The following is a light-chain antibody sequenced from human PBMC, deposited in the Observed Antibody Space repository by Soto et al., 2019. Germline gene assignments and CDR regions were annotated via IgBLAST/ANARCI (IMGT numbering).Light chain of an antibody. V-gene: IGKV3-20*01. Sequence: EIVLTQSPGTLSLSPGERGALSCRASQSVSSNYVAWYQQKPGQAPRLLISGASNRATGTPDRFRGSGPGTDFTLTISRLEPEDFAVYYCHQYGSSPWTFGQGTKVDIK. CDR2: GAS. J-gene: IGKJ1*01. CDR3: HQYGSSPWT. CDR1: QSVSSNY.